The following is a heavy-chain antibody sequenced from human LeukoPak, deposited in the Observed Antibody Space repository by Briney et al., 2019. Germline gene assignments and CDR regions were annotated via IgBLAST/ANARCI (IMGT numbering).Heavy chain of an antibody. D-gene: IGHD3-22*01. J-gene: IGHJ5*02. V-gene: IGHV1-69*13. CDR3: ARELYYDSSGYHNWFDP. Sequence: SVKVSCTASGGTFSSYAISWVRQAPGQGLEWMGGIIPIFGTANYAQKFQGRVTITADESTSTAYMELSSLRSEDTAVYYCARELYYDSSGYHNWFDPWGQGTLVTVSS. CDR1: GGTFSSYA. CDR2: IIPIFGTA.